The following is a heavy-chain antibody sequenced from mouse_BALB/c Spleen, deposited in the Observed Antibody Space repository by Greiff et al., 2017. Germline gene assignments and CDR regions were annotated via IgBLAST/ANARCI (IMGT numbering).Heavy chain of an antibody. CDR2: INPSNGRT. CDR1: GYTFTSYW. J-gene: IGHJ2*01. Sequence: VQLQQPGAELVKPGASVKLSCKASGYTFTSYWMHWVKQRPGQGLEWIGEINPSNGRTNYNEKFKSKATLTVDKSSSTAYMQLSSLTSDDSAVYYCARLPWGYYFDYWGQGTTRTVSS. CDR3: ARLPWGYYFDY. V-gene: IGHV1S81*02.